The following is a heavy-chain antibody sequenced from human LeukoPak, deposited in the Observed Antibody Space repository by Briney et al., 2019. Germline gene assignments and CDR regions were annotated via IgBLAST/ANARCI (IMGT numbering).Heavy chain of an antibody. D-gene: IGHD2-2*01. CDR3: ASARIGYCSSTSCPSHFDY. J-gene: IGHJ4*02. V-gene: IGHV3-74*01. CDR1: GFTFSSYW. CDR2: INSDGSST. Sequence: QPGGSLRLSCAASGFTFSSYWMHWVRQAPGKGLVWVSRINSDGSSTSYADSVKGRFTISRDNAKNTLYLQMNSLRAEDTAVYYCASARIGYCSSTSCPSHFDYWGQGTLVTVSS.